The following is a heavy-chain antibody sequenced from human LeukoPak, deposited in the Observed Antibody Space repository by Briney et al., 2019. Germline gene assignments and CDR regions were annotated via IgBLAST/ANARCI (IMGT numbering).Heavy chain of an antibody. J-gene: IGHJ4*02. Sequence: ASVNVSCTASGYTFTSYAMHWVRQAPGQRLEWMGWINAGNGNTKYSQKFQGRVTITRDTSASTAYMELSSLRSEDTAVYYCARGLMSGTTFNYWGQGTLVTVSS. CDR1: GYTFTSYA. CDR3: ARGLMSGTTFNY. CDR2: INAGNGNT. D-gene: IGHD1-7*01. V-gene: IGHV1-3*01.